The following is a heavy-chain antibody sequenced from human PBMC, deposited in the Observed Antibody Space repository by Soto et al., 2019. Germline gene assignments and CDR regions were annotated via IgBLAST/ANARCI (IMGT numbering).Heavy chain of an antibody. CDR2: IIPIVGTA. CDR1: GGTFSSYA. V-gene: IGHV1-69*01. Sequence: QVQLVQSGAEVKKPGSSVKFSCQASGGTFSSYAISWVRQAPGQGLEWLGGIIPIVGTANYAQKYQGRVTITADESTSTAYMELSSLRYEDTAVYYCARVLEWGAAGDAFDIWGQGTMVTVSS. J-gene: IGHJ3*02. CDR3: ARVLEWGAAGDAFDI. D-gene: IGHD6-13*01.